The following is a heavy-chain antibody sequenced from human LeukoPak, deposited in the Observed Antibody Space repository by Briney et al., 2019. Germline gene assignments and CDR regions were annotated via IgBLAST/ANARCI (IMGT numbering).Heavy chain of an antibody. J-gene: IGHJ4*02. V-gene: IGHV3-30*02. CDR1: GFTLSSYG. CDR3: AKGVYCSSTSCYRYGDYTFDY. Sequence: GGSLRLSCAASGFTLSSYGMHWVRQAPGKGLEWVAFIRYDGSNKYYADSVKGRFTISRDNSKNTLYLQMNSLRAEDTAVYYCAKGVYCSSTSCYRYGDYTFDYWGQGTMVTVSS. CDR2: IRYDGSNK. D-gene: IGHD2-2*01.